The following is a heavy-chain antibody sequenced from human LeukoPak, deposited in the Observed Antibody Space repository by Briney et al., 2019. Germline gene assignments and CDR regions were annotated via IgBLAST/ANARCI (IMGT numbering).Heavy chain of an antibody. CDR1: RFTLSSYW. Sequence: AGGSLRLSCAASRFTLSSYWMHWVRQAPGKGLVWVSRINTDGSSTNYADSVKGRFTISRDNSKNTLYLQMDSLSAEDTALYYCAKTIPVAASTFDYWGQGTLVTVSS. D-gene: IGHD6-19*01. CDR3: AKTIPVAASTFDY. CDR2: INTDGSST. V-gene: IGHV3-74*01. J-gene: IGHJ4*02.